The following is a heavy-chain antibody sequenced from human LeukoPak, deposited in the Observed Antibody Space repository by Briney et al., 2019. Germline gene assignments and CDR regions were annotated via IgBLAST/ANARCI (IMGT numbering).Heavy chain of an antibody. CDR3: ARGRMVRIMDV. CDR1: GFTFSIYA. Sequence: PGRSLRLSCAASGFTFSIYAMHWVRQAPGKGLEWVAVIWYNGSNKYYADSVKGRFTISRDNAKNTLYLQMNSLRAEDTAVYYCARGRMVRIMDVWGQGTTVTVS. V-gene: IGHV3-33*08. D-gene: IGHD3-10*01. CDR2: IWYNGSNK. J-gene: IGHJ6*02.